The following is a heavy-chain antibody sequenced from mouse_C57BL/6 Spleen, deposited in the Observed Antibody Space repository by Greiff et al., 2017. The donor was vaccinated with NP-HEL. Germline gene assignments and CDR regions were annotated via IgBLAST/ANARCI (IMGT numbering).Heavy chain of an antibody. D-gene: IGHD4-1*01. V-gene: IGHV5-17*01. CDR3: ARVGRRGNYFDY. Sequence: EVKLLESGGGLVKPGGSLKLSCAASGFTFSDYGMHWVRQAPEKGLEWVAYISSGSSTIYYADTVKGRFTISRDDAKNTLFLQMTSLRSEDTAMYYCARVGRRGNYFDYWGQGTTLTVSS. CDR1: GFTFSDYG. CDR2: ISSGSSTI. J-gene: IGHJ2*01.